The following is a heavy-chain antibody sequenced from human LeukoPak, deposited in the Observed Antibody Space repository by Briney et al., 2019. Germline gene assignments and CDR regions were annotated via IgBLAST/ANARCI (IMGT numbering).Heavy chain of an antibody. D-gene: IGHD3-10*01. J-gene: IGHJ6*03. CDR3: ARVVRGSGSFTGYYYYMDV. V-gene: IGHV3-30*04. CDR1: GFTFSSYA. CDR2: ISYDGSNK. Sequence: GGSLRLSCAASGFTFSSYAMHWVRQAPGKGLEWVAVISYDGSNKYYADSVKGRFTISRDNSKNTLYLQMNSLRAEDTAVYYCARVVRGSGSFTGYYYYMDVWGKGTTVTISS.